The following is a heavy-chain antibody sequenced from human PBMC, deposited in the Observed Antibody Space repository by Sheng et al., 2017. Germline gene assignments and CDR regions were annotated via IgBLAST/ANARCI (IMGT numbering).Heavy chain of an antibody. Sequence: EVQLVESGGGLVQPGGSLKLSCAASGFSFSGSAMHWVRQASGKGLEWVGRIRSKANSYATTYAASLQGRFTISRDDSKNTAYLQMNSLKTDDTAVYYCTTHGPLWINPGYCSGGSCDYWGQGTLVTVSS. CDR1: GFSFSGSA. CDR2: IRSKANSYAT. CDR3: TTHGPLWINPGYCSGGSCDY. V-gene: IGHV3-73*02. J-gene: IGHJ4*02. D-gene: IGHD2-15*01.